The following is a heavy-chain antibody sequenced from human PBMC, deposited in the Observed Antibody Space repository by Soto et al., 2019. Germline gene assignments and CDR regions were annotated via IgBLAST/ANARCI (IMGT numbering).Heavy chain of an antibody. CDR2: IYYSGST. Sequence: PSETLSLTCTVSGGSISSSSYYWGWIRQPPGKGLERIGSIYYSGSTYYNPSLKSRVTISVDTSKNLFSLKLSSVTAADTAVYYCARGSTGYSSSWYRYWGQGTLVTVSS. CDR3: ARGSTGYSSSWYRY. J-gene: IGHJ4*02. D-gene: IGHD6-13*01. V-gene: IGHV4-39*01. CDR1: GGSISSSSYY.